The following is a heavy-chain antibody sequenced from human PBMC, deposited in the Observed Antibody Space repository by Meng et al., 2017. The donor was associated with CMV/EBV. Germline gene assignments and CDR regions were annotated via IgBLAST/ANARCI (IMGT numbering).Heavy chain of an antibody. Sequence: GESLKISCAASGFTFSSYWMHWVRQAPGKGLVWVSRINSDGSSTSYADSVKGRFTISRDNAKNTLYLQMNSLRAEDKAVYYCARDHRSMDVWGQGTTVTVSS. V-gene: IGHV3-74*01. J-gene: IGHJ6*02. CDR1: GFTFSSYW. CDR2: INSDGSST. CDR3: ARDHRSMDV.